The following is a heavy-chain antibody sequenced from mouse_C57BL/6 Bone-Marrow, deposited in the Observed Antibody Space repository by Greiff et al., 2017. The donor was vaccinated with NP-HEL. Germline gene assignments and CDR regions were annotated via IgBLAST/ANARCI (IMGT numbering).Heavy chain of an antibody. CDR2: INPSNGGT. V-gene: IGHV1-53*01. CDR1: GYTFTSYW. J-gene: IGHJ1*03. D-gene: IGHD1-1*01. CDR3: AREGQYYGSSHWYFDV. Sequence: QVQLQQPGTELVKPGASVKLSCKASGYTFTSYWMHWVKQRPGQGLEWIGNINPSNGGTNYNEKFKSKATLTVDKSSSTAYMQLSSLTSEDSAVYYCAREGQYYGSSHWYFDVWGTGTTVTVSS.